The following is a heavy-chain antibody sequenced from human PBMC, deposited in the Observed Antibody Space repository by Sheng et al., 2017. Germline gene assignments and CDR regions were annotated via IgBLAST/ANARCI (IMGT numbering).Heavy chain of an antibody. CDR3: ARIKVISYYYGMDV. V-gene: IGHV2-26*01. D-gene: IGHD3-3*02. Sequence: QVTLKESGPVLVKPTETLTLTCTVSGFSLSNARMGVSWIRQPPGKALEWLAHIFSNDEKSYSTSLKSRLTISKDTSKSQVVLTMTNMDPVDTATYYCARIKVISYYYGMDVWGQGTTVTVSS. CDR1: GFSLSNARMG. CDR2: IFSNDEK. J-gene: IGHJ6*02.